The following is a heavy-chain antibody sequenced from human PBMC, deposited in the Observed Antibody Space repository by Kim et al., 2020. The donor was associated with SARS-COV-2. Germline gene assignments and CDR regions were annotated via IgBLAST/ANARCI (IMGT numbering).Heavy chain of an antibody. CDR1: GYTFTSYA. D-gene: IGHD3-22*01. CDR2: INAGNGNT. CDR3: ARDTLDSSGYYGY. Sequence: ASVKVSCKASGYTFTSYAMHWVRQAPGQRLEWMGWINAGNGNTKYSQKFQGRVAITRDTSASTAYMELSSLRSEDTAVYYCARDTLDSSGYYGYWGQGTLVTVSS. V-gene: IGHV1-3*01. J-gene: IGHJ4*02.